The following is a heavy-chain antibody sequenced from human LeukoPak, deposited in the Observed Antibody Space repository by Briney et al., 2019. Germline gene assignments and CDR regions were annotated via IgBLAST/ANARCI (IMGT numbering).Heavy chain of an antibody. Sequence: PSETLSLTCTVSGSSIRTYTHWGWIRQPPGKGLEWIGSIHHTGKTYYNPSLESRVTISVDTSKNQFSLKLSSVTAADTAVYYCARVVVVTAIGYYFDYWGQGTLVTVSS. CDR3: ARVVVVTAIGYYFDY. CDR2: IHHTGKT. V-gene: IGHV4-38-2*02. J-gene: IGHJ4*02. D-gene: IGHD2-21*02. CDR1: GSSIRTYTH.